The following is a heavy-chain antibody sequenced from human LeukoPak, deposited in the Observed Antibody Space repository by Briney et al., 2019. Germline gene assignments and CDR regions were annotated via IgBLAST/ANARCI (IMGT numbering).Heavy chain of an antibody. V-gene: IGHV3-7*04. CDR1: GFTFNSYW. J-gene: IGHJ4*02. Sequence: PGGSLRLSCAASGFTFNSYWMTWVRQAPGKGLEWVASIKQDGSEKYYVDSVKGRFTISRDNAKSSLYLQMNSLRAEDTALYYCARHSPLWVYWGQGTLVTVSS. CDR2: IKQDGSEK. D-gene: IGHD6-13*01. CDR3: ARHSPLWVY.